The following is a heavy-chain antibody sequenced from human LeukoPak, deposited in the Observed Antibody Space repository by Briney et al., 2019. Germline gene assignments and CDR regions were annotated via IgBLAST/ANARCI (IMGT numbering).Heavy chain of an antibody. D-gene: IGHD6-19*01. CDR2: IKQDGSGK. CDR3: ARDRSSGWYGEDAFDI. V-gene: IGHV3-7*01. CDR1: GFTFSSYW. Sequence: GGSLRLSCAAPGFTFSSYWMSWVRQAPGKGLEWVANIKQDGSGKYYVDSVKGRFTISRDNAKNSLYLQMNSLRAEDTAVYYCARDRSSGWYGEDAFDIWGQGTMVTVSS. J-gene: IGHJ3*02.